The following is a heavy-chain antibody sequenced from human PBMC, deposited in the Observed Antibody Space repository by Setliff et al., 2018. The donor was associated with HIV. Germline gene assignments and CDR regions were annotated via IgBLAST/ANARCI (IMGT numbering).Heavy chain of an antibody. CDR1: GFSFSTHD. D-gene: IGHD5-12*01. CDR2: ISGGIGADT. CDR3: LSGPDYYFDY. V-gene: IGHV3-23*01. J-gene: IGHJ4*02. Sequence: GGSLRLSCAASGFSFSTHDMNWVRQAPGKGLEWVSSISGGIGADTDYADSVKGRFTISRDSSKNTLYLQMNSLRAEDTAVYYCLSGPDYYFDYWGQGSLVTVSS.